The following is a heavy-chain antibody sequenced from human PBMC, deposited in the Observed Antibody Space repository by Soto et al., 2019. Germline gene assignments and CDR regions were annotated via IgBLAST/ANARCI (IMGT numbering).Heavy chain of an antibody. CDR1: GYTFTSYG. V-gene: IGHV1-18*01. Sequence: VASVKVSCKASGYTFTSYGISWVRQAPGQGLEWMGWISAHNGNTNYAQKLQGRVTMTTDTSTSTAYMELRSLRSDDTAVYYCARVLDSSGWSNYYYYGMDAWGQGTTVTVSS. D-gene: IGHD6-19*01. CDR2: ISAHNGNT. CDR3: ARVLDSSGWSNYYYYGMDA. J-gene: IGHJ6*02.